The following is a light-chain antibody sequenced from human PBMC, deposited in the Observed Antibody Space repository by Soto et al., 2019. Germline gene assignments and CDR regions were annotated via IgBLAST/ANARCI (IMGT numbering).Light chain of an antibody. Sequence: QAVVTQPPSASGTPGQRVTISCSGRSSNIGNTNVNWYQQLPGTAPKLLIYTNNQRPSGVPDRFSGSKSGTSASLAISGLQSEDEADYFCAAWDDSLNGWVFGGGTKLTVL. CDR1: SSNIGNTN. V-gene: IGLV1-44*01. CDR3: AAWDDSLNGWV. J-gene: IGLJ3*02. CDR2: TNN.